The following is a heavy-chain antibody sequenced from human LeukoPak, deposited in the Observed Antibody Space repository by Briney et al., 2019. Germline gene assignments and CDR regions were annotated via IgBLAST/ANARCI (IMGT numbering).Heavy chain of an antibody. CDR1: GGSFSRYY. Sequence: PSETLSLTCAVYGGSFSRYYWSWIRQPPGKGLEWIGEINHSGSTNYNPSLKSRVTISVDTSKNQFSLKLSSVTAADTAVYYCARKVNDYGIVRWGQGTLVTVSS. CDR3: ARKVNDYGIVR. J-gene: IGHJ4*02. V-gene: IGHV4-34*01. D-gene: IGHD4-17*01. CDR2: INHSGST.